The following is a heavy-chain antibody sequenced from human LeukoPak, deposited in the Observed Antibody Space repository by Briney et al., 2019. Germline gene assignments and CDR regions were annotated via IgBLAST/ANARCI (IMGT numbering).Heavy chain of an antibody. CDR1: GYTFTTYY. CDR2: INPSGGST. Sequence: ASVKVSCKASGYTFTTYYVHWVRQAPGPGHERMGIINPSGGSTTYAQKFRGRLTTTRDISTSTVYMELRSPRSADTAVYYCSRGSRPLYNLLTGKRYFDYWGQGTLLTVSS. J-gene: IGHJ4*02. V-gene: IGHV1-46*01. D-gene: IGHD3-16*02. CDR3: SRGSRPLYNLLTGKRYFDY.